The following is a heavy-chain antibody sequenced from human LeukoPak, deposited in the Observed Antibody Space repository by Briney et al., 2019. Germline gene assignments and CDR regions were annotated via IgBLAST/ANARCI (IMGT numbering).Heavy chain of an antibody. Sequence: ASVKVSCKASGYTFVDYYLYWVRQAPGQGLEWMGWLNPRCGATNYAQKFQARVTMTRDTSINTAYMELSRLRSDDTAVYYCARDHRRGSTGYDMPADWGQGTLVTVSS. CDR2: LNPRCGAT. V-gene: IGHV1-2*02. J-gene: IGHJ4*02. CDR1: GYTFVDYY. CDR3: ARDHRRGSTGYDMPAD. D-gene: IGHD5-12*01.